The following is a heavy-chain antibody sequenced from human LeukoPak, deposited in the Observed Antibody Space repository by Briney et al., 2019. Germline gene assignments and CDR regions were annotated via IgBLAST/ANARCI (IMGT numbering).Heavy chain of an antibody. CDR1: GFTFSNYA. D-gene: IGHD3-10*01. V-gene: IGHV3-23*01. CDR2: IGDSGRNT. J-gene: IGHJ4*02. Sequence: GGSLRLSCAASGFTFSNYAMTWVRQAPGEGLEWVSAIGDSGRNTYYADSVRGRFTISRDNSRNTLYLQMNSLRAEDTAIYYCAKDPMVRGSTYDSWGQGTLVIVSS. CDR3: AKDPMVRGSTYDS.